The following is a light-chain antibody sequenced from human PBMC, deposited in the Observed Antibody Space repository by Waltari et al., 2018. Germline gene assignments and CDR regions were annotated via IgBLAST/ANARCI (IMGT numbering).Light chain of an antibody. Sequence: DIVMTQSPLSLHVTPGEPASISCRSSQSLLHRNGNNYLDWYLQKSGQSPQLLMYLGSSLSAWVPDRFSGSGSCTEFTLKISRVEAEYVVVYYCMQALQTPLTFGGGTKVEIK. CDR1: QSLLHRNGNNY. CDR2: LGS. V-gene: IGKV2-28*01. CDR3: MQALQTPLT. J-gene: IGKJ4*01.